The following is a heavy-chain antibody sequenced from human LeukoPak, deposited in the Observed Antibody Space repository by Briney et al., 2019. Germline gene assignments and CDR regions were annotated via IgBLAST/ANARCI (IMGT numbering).Heavy chain of an antibody. J-gene: IGHJ5*02. CDR1: GGSISRGDYY. Sequence: SETLSLTCTVSGGSISRGDYYWSWIRQPPGKGLEWIGYIYYSGSTYYNPSLKSRVTISVDTSKNQFSLKLSSVTAADTAVYYCARGRDGYGYNWFDPWGQGTLVTVSS. V-gene: IGHV4-30-4*01. CDR3: ARGRDGYGYNWFDP. D-gene: IGHD5-24*01. CDR2: IYYSGST.